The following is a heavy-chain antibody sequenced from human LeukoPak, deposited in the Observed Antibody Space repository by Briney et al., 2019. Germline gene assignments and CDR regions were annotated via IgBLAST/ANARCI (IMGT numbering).Heavy chain of an antibody. CDR3: ARGRDSSALDAFDI. V-gene: IGHV3-21*01. CDR1: GFTFSSYG. J-gene: IGHJ3*02. Sequence: SGGSLRLSCAASGFTFSSYGMNWVRQAPGQGLEWVSSISSSSSYIYYADSVKGRFTISRDNAKNSLYLQMNSLRAEDTAVYYCARGRDSSALDAFDIWGQGTMVTVSS. D-gene: IGHD3-22*01. CDR2: ISSSSSYI.